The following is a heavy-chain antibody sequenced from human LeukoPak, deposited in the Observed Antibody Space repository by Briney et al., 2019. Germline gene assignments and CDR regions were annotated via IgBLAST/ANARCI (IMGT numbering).Heavy chain of an antibody. CDR3: ARDEEYSSGWYPY. V-gene: IGHV3-21*01. Sequence: PGGSLRLSCAASGFTFSSYSMNWVRQAPGKGLEWVSSISSSSSYIYYADSVKGRFTISRVNAKNSLYLQMNSLRAEDTAVYYCARDEEYSSGWYPYWGQGTLVTVSS. D-gene: IGHD6-19*01. CDR1: GFTFSSYS. CDR2: ISSSSSYI. J-gene: IGHJ4*02.